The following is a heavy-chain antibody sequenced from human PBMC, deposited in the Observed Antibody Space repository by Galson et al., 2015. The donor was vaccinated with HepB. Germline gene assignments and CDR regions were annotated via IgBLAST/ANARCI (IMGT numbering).Heavy chain of an antibody. CDR1: GGSFSGYY. D-gene: IGHD3-10*01. CDR2: INHSGST. V-gene: IGHV4-34*01. Sequence: LTCAVYGGSFSGYYWSWIRQPPGKGLEWIGEINHSGSTNYNPSLKSRVTMSVDKSKNQFSLILTSVTAADTAVYYCARGHYGSGRADYWGPGSLVTVSS. J-gene: IGHJ4*02. CDR3: ARGHYGSGRADY.